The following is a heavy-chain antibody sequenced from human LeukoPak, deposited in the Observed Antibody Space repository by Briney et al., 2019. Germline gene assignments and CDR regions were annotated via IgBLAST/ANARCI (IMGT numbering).Heavy chain of an antibody. CDR2: ISSSSYI. Sequence: GGSLRLSCAASGFTFSSYSMNWVRQAPGKGLEWVSSISSSSYIYYADSVKGRFTISRDNAKNSLYLQMNSLRAEDTAVYYCAKDLRSSADSKMGAADYWGQGTLVTVSS. V-gene: IGHV3-21*01. J-gene: IGHJ4*02. CDR1: GFTFSSYS. CDR3: AKDLRSSADSKMGAADY. D-gene: IGHD1-26*01.